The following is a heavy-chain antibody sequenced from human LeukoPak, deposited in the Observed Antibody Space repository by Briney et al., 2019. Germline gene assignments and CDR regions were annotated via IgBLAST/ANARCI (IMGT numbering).Heavy chain of an antibody. CDR3: AKDRPNYYGSNGHYYRRDGDY. CDR1: GFTFSIYA. V-gene: IGHV3-23*01. Sequence: GGSLRLSCAASGFTFSIYAMSWVRQAPGKGLQWVSSITSSGDGTYYADSVKGRFTISRDNSENMLYLQMNSPRVEDTAVYFCAKDRPNYYGSNGHYYRRDGDYWGQGTLVTVSS. CDR2: ITSSGDGT. J-gene: IGHJ4*02. D-gene: IGHD3-22*01.